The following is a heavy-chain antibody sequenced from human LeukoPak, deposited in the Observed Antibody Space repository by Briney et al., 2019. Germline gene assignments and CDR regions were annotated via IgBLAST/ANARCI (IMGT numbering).Heavy chain of an antibody. CDR3: AREKKYYFDY. Sequence: GGSLRLSCAASGFTFSSYSMNWVRQAPGKGLEWVSSISSSGSTIYYADSVKGRFTISRDNAKNSLYLQMNSLRAEDTAVYYCAREKKYYFDYWGQGTLVTVAS. CDR1: GFTFSSYS. V-gene: IGHV3-21*04. J-gene: IGHJ4*02. CDR2: ISSSGSTI.